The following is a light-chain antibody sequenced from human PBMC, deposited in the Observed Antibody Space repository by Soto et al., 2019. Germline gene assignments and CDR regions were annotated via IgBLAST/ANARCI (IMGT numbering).Light chain of an antibody. Sequence: QSARTQPASVSGSPGQSITISCTGTSSDDGGYNYVSWYQQHPGKAPKLMIYEVSNRPSGVSNRFSGSKSGNTASLTISGLQAEDEADYYCSSYTSSSTPYVVFGGGTKLTVL. CDR1: SSDDGGYNY. CDR2: EVS. V-gene: IGLV2-14*01. CDR3: SSYTSSSTPYVV. J-gene: IGLJ2*01.